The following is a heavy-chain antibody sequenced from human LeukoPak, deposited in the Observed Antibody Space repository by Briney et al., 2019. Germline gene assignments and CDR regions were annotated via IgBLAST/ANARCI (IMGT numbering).Heavy chain of an antibody. V-gene: IGHV4-34*01. J-gene: IGHJ5*02. CDR2: INPSGNT. CDR1: GESLSDYY. CDR3: ARGRGT. Sequence: SETLSLTCAVYGESLSDYYWNWFRQPPGKGLEWIAEINPSGNTRYNPSLKSRVTISVDTSKNHFSLRLTSVTAADTAMYYYARGRGTWGQGTLVTVSS. D-gene: IGHD3-10*01.